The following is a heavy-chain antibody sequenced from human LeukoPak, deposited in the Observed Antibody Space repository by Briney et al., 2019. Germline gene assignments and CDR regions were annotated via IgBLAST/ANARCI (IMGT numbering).Heavy chain of an antibody. CDR3: TTDLSGSSGWY. Sequence: PGGSLRLSCAASGFTFSSYSMNWVRQAPGKGLEWVGRIKSKTDGGTTDYAAPVKGRFTISRDDSKNTLYLQMNSLKTEDTAVYYCTTDLSGSSGWYWGQGTLVTVSS. D-gene: IGHD6-19*01. J-gene: IGHJ4*02. V-gene: IGHV3-15*01. CDR1: GFTFSSYS. CDR2: IKSKTDGGTT.